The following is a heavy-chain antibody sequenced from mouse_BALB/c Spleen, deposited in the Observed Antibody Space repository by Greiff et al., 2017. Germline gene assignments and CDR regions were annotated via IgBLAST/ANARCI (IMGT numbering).Heavy chain of an antibody. CDR3: AMIYDGYTFAY. CDR2: ISYSGST. V-gene: IGHV3-2*02. J-gene: IGHJ3*01. D-gene: IGHD2-3*01. CDR1: GYSITSDYA. Sequence: EVMLVESGPGLVKPSQSLSLTCTVTGYSITSDYAWNWIRQFPGNKLEWMGYISYSGSTSYNPSLKSRISITRDTSKNQFFLQLNSVTTEDTATYYCAMIYDGYTFAYWGQGTLVTVSA.